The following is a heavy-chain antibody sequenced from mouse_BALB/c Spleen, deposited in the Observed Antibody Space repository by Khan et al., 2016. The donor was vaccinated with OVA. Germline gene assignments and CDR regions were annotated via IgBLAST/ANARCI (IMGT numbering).Heavy chain of an antibody. CDR1: GFTFSNYA. CDR2: ISSGGST. D-gene: IGHD2-1*01. V-gene: IGHV5-6-5*01. J-gene: IGHJ4*01. CDR3: ARSDGNFVNPHYAMDY. Sequence: EVELVESGGGLVKPGGSLKLSCAASGFTFSNYAMSWVRQTPEKRLEWVASISSGGSTYYPDSVKGRFTISRDNARNILYLQMSSLRSEDTAMYYWARSDGNFVNPHYAMDYWGQGTSVTVSS.